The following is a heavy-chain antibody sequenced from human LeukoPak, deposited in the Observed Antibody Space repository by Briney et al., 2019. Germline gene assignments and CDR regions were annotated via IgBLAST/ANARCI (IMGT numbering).Heavy chain of an antibody. CDR3: ARAQGEDYYGSH. CDR2: ISGYNART. D-gene: IGHD3-10*01. V-gene: IGHV1-18*01. J-gene: IGHJ4*02. CDR1: GYPFTNYG. Sequence: ASVKVSCKASGYPFTNYGISWVRQAPGQGLEWMGWISGYNARTYYAQKFQGRVTMTTDTSTSTAYMQLRSLRSDDTAVYNCARAQGEDYYGSHWGQGTLVSVSS.